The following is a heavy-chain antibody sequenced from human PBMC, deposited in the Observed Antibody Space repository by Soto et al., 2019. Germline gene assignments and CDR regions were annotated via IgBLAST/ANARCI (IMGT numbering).Heavy chain of an antibody. D-gene: IGHD1-1*01. Sequence: LRLSCVGSEFTFSNYAMNWVRQAPGEGPEWVSLISSSGGTTYYADSVKGRFSISRDNSKNTLYLQMNSLRVEDTAIYYCAKDIQGRGATTGDDAFDIWGQGTMVTVSS. V-gene: IGHV3-23*01. J-gene: IGHJ3*02. CDR2: ISSSGGTT. CDR1: EFTFSNYA. CDR3: AKDIQGRGATTGDDAFDI.